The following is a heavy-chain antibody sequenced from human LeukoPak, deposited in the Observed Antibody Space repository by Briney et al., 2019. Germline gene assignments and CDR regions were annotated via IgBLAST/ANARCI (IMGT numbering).Heavy chain of an antibody. CDR2: IKQDGSEK. Sequence: GGSLRLSCTASGFTFSTFWMSWVRQAPGKGLEWVANIKQDGSEKYYVDAVTGRFTISRDNAKNSLYLQMNRLRVEDTAMYYCAKDVGAFDLWGQGTMVTVSS. V-gene: IGHV3-7*03. CDR3: AKDVGAFDL. J-gene: IGHJ3*01. D-gene: IGHD1-26*01. CDR1: GFTFSTFW.